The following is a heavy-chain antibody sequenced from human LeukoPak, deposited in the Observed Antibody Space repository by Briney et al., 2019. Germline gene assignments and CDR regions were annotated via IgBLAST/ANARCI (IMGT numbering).Heavy chain of an antibody. V-gene: IGHV1-2*02. Sequence: GASVKVSCKASGYTFTGYYMHWVRQAPGQGLEWMGWINPNSGGTNYAQKFQGRVTMTRDTSISTAYMELSRLRSDDTAVYYCAGAYSSSWYPPNYYYYGMGVWGQGTTVTVSS. CDR3: AGAYSSSWYPPNYYYYGMGV. J-gene: IGHJ6*02. CDR2: INPNSGGT. CDR1: GYTFTGYY. D-gene: IGHD6-13*01.